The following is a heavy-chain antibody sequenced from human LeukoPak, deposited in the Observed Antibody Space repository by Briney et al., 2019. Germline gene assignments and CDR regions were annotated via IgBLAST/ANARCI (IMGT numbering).Heavy chain of an antibody. CDR1: GFTFSSYW. V-gene: IGHV3-7*01. J-gene: IGHJ4*02. CDR3: VRGKTTVTPGYFDY. D-gene: IGHD4-11*01. Sequence: PGGSLRLSCAASGFTFSSYWMSWVRQAPGKGLEWVANIKQDGSEKYYVDSVKGRFTISRDNAKNSLYLQMNSLRAEDTAVYYCVRGKTTVTPGYFDYWGQGTLVTVSS. CDR2: IKQDGSEK.